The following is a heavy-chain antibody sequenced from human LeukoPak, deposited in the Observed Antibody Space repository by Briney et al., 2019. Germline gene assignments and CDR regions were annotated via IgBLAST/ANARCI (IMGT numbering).Heavy chain of an antibody. CDR1: GFTFSSYA. J-gene: IGHJ4*02. CDR2: ISYDGSNK. V-gene: IGHV3-30*04. Sequence: PGGSLRLSCAASGFTFSSYAMHWVRQAPGKGLEWVAVISYDGSNKYYADSVKGRFTISRDNSKNTLYLQMNSLRAEDTAVYYCAKDRTYYYDSSGYGGLSYWGQGTLVTVSS. CDR3: AKDRTYYYDSSGYGGLSY. D-gene: IGHD3-22*01.